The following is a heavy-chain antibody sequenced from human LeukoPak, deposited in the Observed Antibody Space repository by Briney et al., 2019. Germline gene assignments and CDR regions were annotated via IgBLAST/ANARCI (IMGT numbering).Heavy chain of an antibody. Sequence: SETLSLTCTVSGGSISSYYWSCIRQHAGKGLEWIGRIYTSGSTNYNPSLKSRVTMSVDTSKNQFSLKLSSVTAADTAVYFCARGPYSYDSSGAFDIWGQGTMATVSS. CDR2: IYTSGST. V-gene: IGHV4-4*07. J-gene: IGHJ3*02. D-gene: IGHD3-22*01. CDR1: GGSISSYY. CDR3: ARGPYSYDSSGAFDI.